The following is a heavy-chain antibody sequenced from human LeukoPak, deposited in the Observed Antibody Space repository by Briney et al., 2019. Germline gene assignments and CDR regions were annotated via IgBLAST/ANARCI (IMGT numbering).Heavy chain of an antibody. CDR3: ARLYTIFGVVGDY. Sequence: PSETLSLTCTVSGGSISSSSYYWGWIRQPPGKGLEWIGSIYYSGSTYYNPSLKSRVTISVDTSKNQFSLKLSSVTAADTAVYYCARLYTIFGVVGDYWGQGTLITVSS. J-gene: IGHJ4*02. V-gene: IGHV4-39*01. CDR1: GGSISSSSYY. CDR2: IYYSGST. D-gene: IGHD3-3*01.